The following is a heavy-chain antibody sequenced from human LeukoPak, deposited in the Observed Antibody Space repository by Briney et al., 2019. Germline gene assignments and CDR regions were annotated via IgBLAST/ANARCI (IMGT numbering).Heavy chain of an antibody. CDR2: INHSGST. D-gene: IGHD6-13*01. CDR1: GGSFSGYY. V-gene: IGHV4-34*01. J-gene: IGHJ4*02. CDR3: ARGLRDRYRTTPRKTYSSSWYDY. Sequence: PSETLSLTCAVYGGSFSGYYWSWIRQPPGKGLEWIGEINHSGSTNYNPSLKSRVTISVDTSKNQFSLKLSSVTAADTAVYYCARGLRDRYRTTPRKTYSSSWYDYWGRGTLVTGSS.